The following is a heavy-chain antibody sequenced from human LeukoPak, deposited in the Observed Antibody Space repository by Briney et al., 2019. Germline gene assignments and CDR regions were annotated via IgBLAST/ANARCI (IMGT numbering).Heavy chain of an antibody. CDR1: GFTFSSYG. CDR2: IWYDGSNK. J-gene: IGHJ4*02. CDR3: ARGATVVTPGKDYFDY. Sequence: PGGSLRLSCAASGFTFSSYGMHWVRQAPGKGLEWVAVIWYDGSNKYYADSVKGRFTISRDNSKNTLYLQMNSLRAEDTAVYYCARGATVVTPGKDYFDYWGQGTLVTVSS. D-gene: IGHD4-23*01. V-gene: IGHV3-33*01.